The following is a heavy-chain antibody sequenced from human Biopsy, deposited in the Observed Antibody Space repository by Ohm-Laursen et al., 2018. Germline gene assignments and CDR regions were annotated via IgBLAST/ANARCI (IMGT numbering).Heavy chain of an antibody. Sequence: SLRLSCAASRFTSSGFSMNWVRQAPGKGLEWVSSISASGNHIYYTDSVKGRFTVSRDNGKNSVYLQMNSLRVEDTAVYYCARDGEAKYCKHGVCPSDFWGQGTLVTVSS. D-gene: IGHD2-8*01. V-gene: IGHV3-21*01. CDR3: ARDGEAKYCKHGVCPSDF. J-gene: IGHJ4*02. CDR2: ISASGNHI. CDR1: RFTSSGFS.